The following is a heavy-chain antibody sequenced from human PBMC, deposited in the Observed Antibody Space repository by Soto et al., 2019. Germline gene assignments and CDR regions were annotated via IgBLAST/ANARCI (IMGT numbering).Heavy chain of an antibody. D-gene: IGHD6-25*01. CDR3: ARDVASAADYYYYNMDV. CDR1: GFTFSSYG. V-gene: IGHV3-33*01. J-gene: IGHJ6*02. Sequence: QVQLVESGGGVVQPGRSLRLSCAASGFTFSSYGMHWVRQAPGKGLEWVEVIWSDGSNKYSADSVKGRFTISRDNSMNTLYLQMNSVRAEDTAVYYCARDVASAADYYYYNMDVWGQGTTVTVSS. CDR2: IWSDGSNK.